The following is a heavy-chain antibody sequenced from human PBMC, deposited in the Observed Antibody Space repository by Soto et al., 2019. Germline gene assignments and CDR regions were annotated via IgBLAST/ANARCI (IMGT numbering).Heavy chain of an antibody. D-gene: IGHD6-19*01. V-gene: IGHV3-23*01. CDR1: GFTFSGSA. J-gene: IGHJ4*02. CDR2: ISSTGGRT. CDR3: AKRGSGCSFDY. Sequence: GGSLRLSCAASGFTFSGSAMSWVRQAPGKGLEWVSAISSTGGRTDYADSVKGRFTISRDNSKSTLYLQMNSLRADDTAVYYCAKRGSGCSFDYWGQGTLVTVSS.